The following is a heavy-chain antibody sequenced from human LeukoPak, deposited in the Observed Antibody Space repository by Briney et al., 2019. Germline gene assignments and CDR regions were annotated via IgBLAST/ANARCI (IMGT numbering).Heavy chain of an antibody. J-gene: IGHJ4*02. CDR3: ARRTDYYGSGSYYRYFDY. V-gene: IGHV4-59*01. CDR1: GGSISSYY. CDR2: IYNSGTT. D-gene: IGHD3-10*01. Sequence: SETLSLTCTVSGGSISSYYWSWLRQPPGKGLEWIGYIYNSGTTDYNPSLKSRVTISVDTSKNQFSLKLSSVTAADTAVYYCARRTDYYGSGSYYRYFDYWGQGTLVTVSS.